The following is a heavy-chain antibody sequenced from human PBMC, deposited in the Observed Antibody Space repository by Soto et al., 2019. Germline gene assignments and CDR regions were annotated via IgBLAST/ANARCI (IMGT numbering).Heavy chain of an antibody. J-gene: IGHJ4*02. CDR1: GGCVKSGGYS. CDR2: VYHTGRT. CDR3: ARDFAYFDS. V-gene: IGHV4-61*08. D-gene: IGHD3-3*01. Sequence: XGTLSLTCTVSGGCVKSGGYSWSWIRQPPGKGLEWIGYVYHTGRTSYNPSLKSRVSISMDTSKNQFSLNLDSVTAADTAVYFCARDFAYFDSWGQGTLVTVSS.